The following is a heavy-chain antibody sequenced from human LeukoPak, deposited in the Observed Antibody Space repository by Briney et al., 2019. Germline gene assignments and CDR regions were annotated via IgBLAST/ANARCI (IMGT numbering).Heavy chain of an antibody. CDR2: ISGGGDGA. Sequence: GGSLRLSCAASGFSFSTCAMNWVRQAPGKGLEWVSTISGGGDGALYADSVKGRFTISRDDSKNTLFLQMNSLRAEDTAVYYCAKRTRGYSYGTLDYWGQGTLVTVSS. CDR1: GFSFSTCA. D-gene: IGHD5-18*01. J-gene: IGHJ4*02. CDR3: AKRTRGYSYGTLDY. V-gene: IGHV3-23*01.